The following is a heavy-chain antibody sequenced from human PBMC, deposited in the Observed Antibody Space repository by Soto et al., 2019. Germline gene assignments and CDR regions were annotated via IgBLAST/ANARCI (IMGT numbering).Heavy chain of an antibody. J-gene: IGHJ6*02. CDR2: INHSGST. CDR3: ARFMLGRYDILTAYYKGAYYYYYGMDV. Sequence: SETLSLTCAVYGGSFSGYYWSWIRQPPGKGLEWIGEINHSGSTNYNPSLKSRVTISVDTSKNQFSLKLSSVTAADTAVYYCARFMLGRYDILTAYYKGAYYYYYGMDVWGQGTTVTVSS. D-gene: IGHD3-9*01. V-gene: IGHV4-34*01. CDR1: GGSFSGYY.